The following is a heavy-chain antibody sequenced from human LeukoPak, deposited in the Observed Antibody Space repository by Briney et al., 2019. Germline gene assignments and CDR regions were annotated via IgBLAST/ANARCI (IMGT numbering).Heavy chain of an antibody. CDR3: ARDPYYDFWSGYYN. Sequence: ASVKVSCXASGYTFTGYYMHWVRQAPGQGLEWMGRINPNSGGTNYAQKFQGRVTMTRNTSISTAYMELSRLRSDDTAVYYCARDPYYDFWSGYYNWGQGTLVTVSS. CDR1: GYTFTGYY. D-gene: IGHD3-3*01. V-gene: IGHV1-2*06. J-gene: IGHJ4*02. CDR2: INPNSGGT.